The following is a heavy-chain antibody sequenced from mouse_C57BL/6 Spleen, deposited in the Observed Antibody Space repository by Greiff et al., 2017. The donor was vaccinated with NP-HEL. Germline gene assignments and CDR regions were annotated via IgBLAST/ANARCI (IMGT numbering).Heavy chain of an antibody. V-gene: IGHV1-53*01. CDR2: INPSNGGT. D-gene: IGHD1-1*01. Sequence: VQLQESGTELVKPGASVKLSCKASGYTFTSYWMHWVKQRPGQGLEWIGNINPSNGGTNYNEKFKSKATLTVDKSSSTAYMQLSSLTSEDSAVYYCARGACYGSPAGFAYWGQGTLVTVSA. CDR3: ARGACYGSPAGFAY. J-gene: IGHJ3*01. CDR1: GYTFTSYW.